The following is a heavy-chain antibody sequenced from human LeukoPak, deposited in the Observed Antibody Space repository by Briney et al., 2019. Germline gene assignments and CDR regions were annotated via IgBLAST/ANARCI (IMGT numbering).Heavy chain of an antibody. Sequence: ASVKVSCKASGYTFTSYGISWVRQAPGQGLEWMGWISAYNGNTNYAQKLQGRVTMTTDTSTSTASMELRSLRSDDTAVYYCARDGGVVPAAMDYWGQGTLVTVSS. CDR2: ISAYNGNT. V-gene: IGHV1-18*01. J-gene: IGHJ4*02. D-gene: IGHD2-2*01. CDR1: GYTFTSYG. CDR3: ARDGGVVPAAMDY.